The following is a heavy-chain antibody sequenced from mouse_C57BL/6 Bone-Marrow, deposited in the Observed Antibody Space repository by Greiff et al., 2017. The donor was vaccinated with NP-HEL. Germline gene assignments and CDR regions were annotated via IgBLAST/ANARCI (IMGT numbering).Heavy chain of an antibody. CDR2: INPNNGGT. CDR3: AREVYGNYFAY. D-gene: IGHD2-1*01. J-gene: IGHJ3*01. Sequence: EVQLQQSGPELVKPGASVKISCKASGYTFTDYYMNWVKQSHGKSLEWIGDINPNNGGTSYNQKFKGKATLTVDKSSSTAYMELRSLTSEDSAVYYCAREVYGNYFAYWGQGTLVTVSA. V-gene: IGHV1-26*01. CDR1: GYTFTDYY.